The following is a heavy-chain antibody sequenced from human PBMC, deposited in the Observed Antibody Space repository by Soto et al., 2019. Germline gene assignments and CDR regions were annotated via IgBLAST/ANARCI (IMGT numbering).Heavy chain of an antibody. CDR2: ISSSGYTV. CDR1: RFTFSTYE. Sequence: GGSLRLSCAASRFTFSTYEMNWVRQAPGKGLEWVSYISSSGYTVYYADSVKGRFTISRDNTRNSLYLQMNSLRDEDTALYYCVRYCSTTLCNGVATRTFDYWGQGTLVTVSS. J-gene: IGHJ4*02. D-gene: IGHD2-2*01. V-gene: IGHV3-48*03. CDR3: VRYCSTTLCNGVATRTFDY.